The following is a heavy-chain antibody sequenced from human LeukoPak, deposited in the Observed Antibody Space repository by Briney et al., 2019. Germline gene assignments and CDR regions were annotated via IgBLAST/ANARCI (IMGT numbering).Heavy chain of an antibody. J-gene: IGHJ4*02. CDR2: INQDGSDQ. CDR3: ARVHCSGGACLSYFDY. CDR1: GFIFSNYW. V-gene: IGHV3-7*04. D-gene: IGHD2-15*01. Sequence: GGSLRLSCAASGFIFSNYWMSWVRQAPGKGLEWVANINQDGSDQYSVDSVKGRFTISRDNAKSSLYLQMDGLRAEDTAVYYCARVHCSGGACLSYFDYWGQGTLVTVSS.